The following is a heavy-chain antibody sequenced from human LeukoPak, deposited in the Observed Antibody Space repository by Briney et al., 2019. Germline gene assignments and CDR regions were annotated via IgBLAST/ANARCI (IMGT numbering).Heavy chain of an antibody. CDR1: GFTFSRYW. J-gene: IGHJ4*02. CDR2: MKQDGSEK. Sequence: PGGALRLSCAASGFTFSRYWMSWVRQAPGKGLEWVANMKQDGSEKYYVDSVKGRFTISRDNAKNPLYLQMNSLRAEDTAVYYCARDSETAGEFFDYWGQGTLVTVSS. V-gene: IGHV3-7*04. CDR3: ARDSETAGEFFDY. D-gene: IGHD2-21*01.